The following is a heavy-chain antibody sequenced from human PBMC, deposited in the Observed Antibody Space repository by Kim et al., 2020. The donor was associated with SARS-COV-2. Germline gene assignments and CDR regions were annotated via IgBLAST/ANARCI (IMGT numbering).Heavy chain of an antibody. Sequence: GGSLRLSCAASGFTFSDYYMSWIRQAPGKGLEWVSYISSSGSTIYYADSVKGRFTISRDNAKNSLYLQMNSLRAEDTAVYYCARDHDDYIWGSYRYPQRPSSIFDYWGQGTLVTVSS. CDR1: GFTFSDYY. V-gene: IGHV3-11*01. CDR2: ISSSGSTI. D-gene: IGHD3-16*02. CDR3: ARDHDDYIWGSYRYPQRPSSIFDY. J-gene: IGHJ4*02.